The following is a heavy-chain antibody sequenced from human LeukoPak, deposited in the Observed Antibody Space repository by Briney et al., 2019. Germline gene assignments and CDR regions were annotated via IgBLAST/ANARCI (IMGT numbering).Heavy chain of an antibody. V-gene: IGHV3-9*01. CDR2: ISWNSGSI. CDR3: ARDGDIVATIGNWGDYFDY. D-gene: IGHD5-12*01. J-gene: IGHJ4*02. Sequence: PGRSLRLSCAASGFTFDDYAMHWVRQAPGKGLEWVSGISWNSGSIGYADSVKGRFTISRDNAKNSLYLQMNSLRAEDTAVYYCARDGDIVATIGNWGDYFDYWGQGTLVTVSS. CDR1: GFTFDDYA.